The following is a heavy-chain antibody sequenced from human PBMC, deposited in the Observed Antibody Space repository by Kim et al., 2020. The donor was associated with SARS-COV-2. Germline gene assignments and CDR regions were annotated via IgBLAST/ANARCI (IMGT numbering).Heavy chain of an antibody. CDR3: ARPRGYCSGGSCYGYYYYGMDV. D-gene: IGHD2-15*01. V-gene: IGHV5-10-1*01. J-gene: IGHJ6*02. CDR2: IDPSDSYT. Sequence: GESLKISCKGSGYSFTSYWISWVRQMPGKGLEWMGRIDPSDSYTNYSPSFQGHVTISADKSISTAYLQWSSLKASDTAMYYCARPRGYCSGGSCYGYYYYGMDVWGQGTTVTVSS. CDR1: GYSFTSYW.